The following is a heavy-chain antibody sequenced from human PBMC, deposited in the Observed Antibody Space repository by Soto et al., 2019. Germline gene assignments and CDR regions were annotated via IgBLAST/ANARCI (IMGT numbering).Heavy chain of an antibody. CDR1: GGTLSSFITYP. D-gene: IGHD3-3*01. V-gene: IGHV1-69*06. Sequence: QVQLVQSGPEVKKPGSSVKVSCKTSGGTLSSFITYPINWVRQAPVQGPEWMGGIVPNVGTVNYAQRFQGRVTITADKTTGTSFMELNNPRSDDTALYYCARRDTSGFRRYFDTWGQGTLVTVS. J-gene: IGHJ4*02. CDR2: IVPNVGTV. CDR3: ARRDTSGFRRYFDT.